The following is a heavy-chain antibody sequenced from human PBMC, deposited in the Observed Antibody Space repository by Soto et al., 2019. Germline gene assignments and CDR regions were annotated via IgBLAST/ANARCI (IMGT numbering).Heavy chain of an antibody. D-gene: IGHD2-15*01. V-gene: IGHV3-43*01. CDR2: ISWDGGRI. Sequence: LRLSCEASGFKFDDYMMHWVRQVPGKGLEWIALISWDGGRIDYGDSIKGRFTVSRDNSKTSLYLHMDSLTSADTAFYFCAKEGNGGSSLDSWGQGTLVTVSS. CDR1: GFKFDDYM. J-gene: IGHJ5*01. CDR3: AKEGNGGSSLDS.